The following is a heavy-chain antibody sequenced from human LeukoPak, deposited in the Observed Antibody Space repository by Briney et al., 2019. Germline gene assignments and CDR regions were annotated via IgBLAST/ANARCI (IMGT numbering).Heavy chain of an antibody. D-gene: IGHD6-19*01. Sequence: PGGSLRLSCAASGFTFSTYAMTWVRQAPGKGLEWVSTVSATGSSTYYADSVKGRFTISRDNAKNSLYLQMNSLRAEDTAVYYCAVPHSSGWYEVGAFDIWGQGTMVTVSS. CDR1: GFTFSTYA. V-gene: IGHV3-23*01. CDR2: VSATGSST. J-gene: IGHJ3*02. CDR3: AVPHSSGWYEVGAFDI.